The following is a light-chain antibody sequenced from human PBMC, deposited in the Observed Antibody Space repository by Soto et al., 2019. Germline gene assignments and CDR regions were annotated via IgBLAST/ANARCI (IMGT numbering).Light chain of an antibody. Sequence: EIVMTQSPATLSVSPGERATLSCRASQSVSSNLAWYQQKPGQAPRLLIYGASTRATGIPARFSGSESGTEFPLTISSLQSEDFAVYYCQQYNKWPPYTFGQGTKLEIK. CDR2: GAS. J-gene: IGKJ2*01. CDR1: QSVSSN. V-gene: IGKV3-15*01. CDR3: QQYNKWPPYT.